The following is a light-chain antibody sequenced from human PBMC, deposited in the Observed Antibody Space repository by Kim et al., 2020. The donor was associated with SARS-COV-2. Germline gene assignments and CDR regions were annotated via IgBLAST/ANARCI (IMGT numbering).Light chain of an antibody. CDR2: YDS. CDR1: NIGSKS. Sequence: PGKKARITCGGYNIGSKSIHWYQRKPGQAPVLVIYYDSDRPSGIPERFSGSNSGSTATLTIGRVEAGDEADYYCQVWDTDSDHVVFGGGTQLTVL. J-gene: IGLJ2*01. CDR3: QVWDTDSDHVV. V-gene: IGLV3-21*01.